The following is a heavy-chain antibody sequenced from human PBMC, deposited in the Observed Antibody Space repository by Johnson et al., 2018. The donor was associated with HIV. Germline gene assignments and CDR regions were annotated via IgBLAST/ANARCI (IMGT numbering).Heavy chain of an antibody. CDR1: GFTFSSYG. CDR3: ARDPTTQYSRLTGDFGAFDI. CDR2: INWNGGST. D-gene: IGHD7-27*01. J-gene: IGHJ3*02. V-gene: IGHV3-20*04. Sequence: VPLVESGGGVVPPGGSLRLSCAASGFTFSSYGMSWVRPAPGEGLEWVPGINWNGGSTGYADSVKGRFPIPRDNAKNSLYLQMNSLRAEDTALNYCARDPTTQYSRLTGDFGAFDIWGQGTMVTVSS.